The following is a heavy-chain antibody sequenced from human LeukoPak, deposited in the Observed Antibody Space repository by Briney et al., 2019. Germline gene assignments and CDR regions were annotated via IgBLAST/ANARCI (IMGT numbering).Heavy chain of an antibody. CDR2: ISDSGDST. Sequence: GGSLRLSCAASRFTFSSYAMNWVRQAPGKGLEWVSGISDSGDSTYYADSVKGRFTIFRDNSKNTLYLQMNSLRAEDTAVYYCARDSVGATNYFDYWGQGTLVTVSS. CDR3: ARDSVGATNYFDY. J-gene: IGHJ4*02. V-gene: IGHV3-23*01. CDR1: RFTFSSYA. D-gene: IGHD1-26*01.